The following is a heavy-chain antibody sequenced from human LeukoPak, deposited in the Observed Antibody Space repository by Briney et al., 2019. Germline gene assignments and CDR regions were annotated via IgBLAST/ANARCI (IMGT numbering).Heavy chain of an antibody. Sequence: GGSLGLSCAASGFTFSSYAMSWIRQAPGKGLDWVSAISGSGGSTYYADSVKGRFTISRDNSKNTLYLQMNSLRAEDTAVYYCAKEGRSSHFYYGMDVWGQGTTVTVSS. V-gene: IGHV3-23*01. D-gene: IGHD3-16*02. J-gene: IGHJ6*02. CDR3: AKEGRSSHFYYGMDV. CDR2: ISGSGGST. CDR1: GFTFSSYA.